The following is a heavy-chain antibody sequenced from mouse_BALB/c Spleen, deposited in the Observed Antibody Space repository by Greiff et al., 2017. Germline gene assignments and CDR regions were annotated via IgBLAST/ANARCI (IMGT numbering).Heavy chain of an antibody. CDR2: IWAGGST. CDR1: GFSLTSYG. D-gene: IGHD1-1*01. Sequence: QVQLQQSGPSLVQPSQSLSITCTVSGFSLTSYGVHWVRQSPGKGLEWLGVIWAGGSTNYNSALMSRLSISKDNSKSQVFLKMNSLQTDDTAMYYCARDSDGNPAWFAYWGQGTLVTVSA. V-gene: IGHV2-9*02. J-gene: IGHJ3*01. CDR3: ARDSDGNPAWFAY.